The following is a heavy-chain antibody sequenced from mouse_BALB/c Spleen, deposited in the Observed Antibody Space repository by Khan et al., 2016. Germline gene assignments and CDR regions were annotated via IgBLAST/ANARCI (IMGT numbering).Heavy chain of an antibody. J-gene: IGHJ2*01. Sequence: VQLKQSGPSLVKPSQTLSLTCSVTGYSITSGYWNWIRKFPGNKLEYMGYISHSGSTYYNPSLQRRISITRDTSKNQFYLQLNSVTTEDTATYYCARYDGYYFDYWGQGTTLTVSS. CDR2: ISHSGST. CDR3: ARYDGYYFDY. V-gene: IGHV3-8*02. CDR1: GYSITSGY. D-gene: IGHD2-3*01.